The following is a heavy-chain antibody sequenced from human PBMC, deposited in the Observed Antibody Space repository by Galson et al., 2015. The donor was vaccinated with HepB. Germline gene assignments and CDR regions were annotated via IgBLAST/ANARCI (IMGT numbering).Heavy chain of an antibody. D-gene: IGHD2-2*01. CDR1: AYTFTEYS. Sequence: SVKVSCKASAYTFTEYSIHWVRQAPGQGLEWVGCINPDLGRTNYLPRLQGRVTMSRDTSINTVYMGLSSLRSDDSAIYFCARARVPAAPSDSWGQGTLVTVSS. CDR3: ARARVPAAPSDS. V-gene: IGHV1-2*02. J-gene: IGHJ5*01. CDR2: INPDLGRT.